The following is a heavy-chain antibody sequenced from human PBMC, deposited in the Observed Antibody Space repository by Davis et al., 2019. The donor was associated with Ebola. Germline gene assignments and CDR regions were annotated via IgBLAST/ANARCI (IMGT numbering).Heavy chain of an antibody. CDR1: GYSFTNYW. V-gene: IGHV5-51*01. CDR2: IYPGDSDT. D-gene: IGHD5-18*01. J-gene: IGHJ6*02. Sequence: PGGSLRLSCKASGYSFTNYWIGWVRQMHGKGLGWMGIIYPGDSDTRYSPSFQDQVTISADKSISTAYLQWSSLKASDTAMYYCERHGDTATLRGYYYYYGMDVWGQGTTVTVSS. CDR3: ERHGDTATLRGYYYYYGMDV.